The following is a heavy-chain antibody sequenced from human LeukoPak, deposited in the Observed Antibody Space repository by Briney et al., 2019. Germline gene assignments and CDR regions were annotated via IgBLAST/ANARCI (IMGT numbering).Heavy chain of an antibody. V-gene: IGHV3-30*02. J-gene: IGHJ4*02. Sequence: GGSLRLSCAASGFTFSNYGMHWVRQAPGKGLEWVAFIRYDGSNKYYADSVKGRFTISRDNSKNTLYLQMNSLKTEDTAVYYCTTGRCSSSCHYFFDYWGQGTLVTVSS. D-gene: IGHD2-2*01. CDR1: GFTFSNYG. CDR2: IRYDGSNK. CDR3: TTGRCSSSCHYFFDY.